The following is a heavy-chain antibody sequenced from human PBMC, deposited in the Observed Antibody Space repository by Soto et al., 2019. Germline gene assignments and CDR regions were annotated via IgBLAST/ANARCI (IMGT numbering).Heavy chain of an antibody. CDR3: ARRPYVRYCSSTSCYAENNWFDP. CDR1: GGSISSYY. Sequence: PSETLSLTCTVSGGSISSYYWSWIRQPPGKGLEWIGYIYYSGSTNYNPSLKSRVTISVDTSKNQFSLKLSSVTAADTAMYYCARRPYVRYCSSTSCYAENNWFDPWGQGTLVTVSS. J-gene: IGHJ5*02. CDR2: IYYSGST. D-gene: IGHD2-2*01. V-gene: IGHV4-59*01.